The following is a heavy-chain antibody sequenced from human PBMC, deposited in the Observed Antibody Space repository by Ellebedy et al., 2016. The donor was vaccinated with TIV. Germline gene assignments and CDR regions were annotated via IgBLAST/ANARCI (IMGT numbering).Heavy chain of an antibody. CDR2: IIPILDIT. V-gene: IGHV1-69*04. D-gene: IGHD7-27*01. J-gene: IGHJ3*02. Sequence: AASVKVSCKASGDTFTHKFMYWVRQAPGQGLEWMGRIIPILDITNYVQNFQGRVTITADKSTSTAYMELSSLRSEDTAVYYCARAPPPRGDRSADAFDIWGQGTMVTVSS. CDR3: ARAPPPRGDRSADAFDI. CDR1: GDTFTHKF.